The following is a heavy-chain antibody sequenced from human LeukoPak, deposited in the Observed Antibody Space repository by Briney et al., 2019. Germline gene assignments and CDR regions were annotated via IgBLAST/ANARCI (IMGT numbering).Heavy chain of an antibody. CDR2: MNPNSGNT. V-gene: IGHV1-8*01. D-gene: IGHD6-13*01. CDR1: GYTFTSYD. J-gene: IGHJ4*02. Sequence: ASVKVSCKASGYTFTSYDINWVRQATGQGLEWMGWMNPNSGNTGYAQKFQGRVPMTRNTSISTAYMELSSLRSEDTAVYYCARVYSSSWYIRIFDYWGQGTLVTVSS. CDR3: ARVYSSSWYIRIFDY.